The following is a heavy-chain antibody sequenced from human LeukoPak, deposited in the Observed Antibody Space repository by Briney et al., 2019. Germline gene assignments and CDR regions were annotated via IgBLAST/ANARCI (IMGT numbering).Heavy chain of an antibody. V-gene: IGHV1-2*02. CDR2: INPNSCGT. CDR1: GYTFTGYY. Sequence: ASVKVSCKASGYTFTGYYMHWVRQAPGQGLEWMGWINPNSCGTNYAQKFQGRVTMTRDTSISTAYMELSRLRSDDTAVYYCARATPLRYYDFWSGTRWFDPWGQGTLVTVSS. J-gene: IGHJ5*02. D-gene: IGHD3-3*01. CDR3: ARATPLRYYDFWSGTRWFDP.